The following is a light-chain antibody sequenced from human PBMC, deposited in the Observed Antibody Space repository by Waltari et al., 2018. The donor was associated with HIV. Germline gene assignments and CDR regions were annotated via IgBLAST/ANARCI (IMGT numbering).Light chain of an antibody. V-gene: IGLV2-23*02. CDR3: CSYAGSTTPYV. CDR2: EVA. CDR1: SSDVGTYNL. J-gene: IGLJ1*01. Sequence: QSALTQPAFVSGSPGQSLTIPCTGTSSDVGTYNLFSWYQHHPGKAPKLMIYEVAKRPSGVSNRFSGSKSANTASLTISSLQAEDEADYYCCSYAGSTTPYVFGTGTKVTVL.